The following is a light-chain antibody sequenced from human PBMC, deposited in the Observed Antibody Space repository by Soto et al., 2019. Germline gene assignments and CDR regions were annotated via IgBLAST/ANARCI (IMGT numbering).Light chain of an antibody. J-gene: IGLJ3*02. CDR1: SSDVGGHNF. CDR3: CSYAGTYTWV. Sequence: QSALTQPRSVSGSPGQSVTISCTGTSSDVGGHNFVSWYQQHPGKAPKFMIYDVSKRPSGVPDRFSGSKSGNTASLTISGLQAEDEADYYCCSYAGTYTWVLGGGTK. CDR2: DVS. V-gene: IGLV2-11*01.